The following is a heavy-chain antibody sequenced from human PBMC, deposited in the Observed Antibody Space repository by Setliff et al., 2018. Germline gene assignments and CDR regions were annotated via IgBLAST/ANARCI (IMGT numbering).Heavy chain of an antibody. CDR3: ARAPSSSSASWFDP. Sequence: GGSLRLSCAASGFTFSRYSMNWVRQGPGKGLEWVSYISASSSTIYYSGSVKGRFTISRDNAKNSLYLQMNSLRAEDTAVYYCARAPSSSSASWFDPWGQGTLVTVSS. V-gene: IGHV3-48*01. CDR1: GFTFSRYS. D-gene: IGHD6-6*01. J-gene: IGHJ5*02. CDR2: ISASSSTI.